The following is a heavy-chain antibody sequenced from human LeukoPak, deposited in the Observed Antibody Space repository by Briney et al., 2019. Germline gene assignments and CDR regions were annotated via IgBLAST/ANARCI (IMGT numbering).Heavy chain of an antibody. D-gene: IGHD3-10*01. CDR2: ISYSSSTI. CDR3: AKAVWFGEFPLDY. CDR1: GFTFSDYF. Sequence: GGSLRLSCATSGFTFSDYFMSWIRQAPGKGLEWVSFISYSSSTIFYADSVKGRFTVSRDNAKNSLYLQMNSLRAEDTAVYYCAKAVWFGEFPLDYWGQGTLVTVSS. V-gene: IGHV3-11*04. J-gene: IGHJ4*02.